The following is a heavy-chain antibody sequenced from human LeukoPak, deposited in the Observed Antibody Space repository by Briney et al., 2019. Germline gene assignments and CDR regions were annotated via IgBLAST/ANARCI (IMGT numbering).Heavy chain of an antibody. Sequence: SETLSLTCTVSGGSLSSGGYYWTWIRQHPGKGLEWIGYIYYSGSTYYNPSLKSRVTISVDTSKNQFSLRLSSVTAADTAVYYCALGYCGGGSCYAREYFQHWGQGTLVTVSS. J-gene: IGHJ1*01. CDR1: GGSLSSGGYY. V-gene: IGHV4-31*03. CDR3: ALGYCGGGSCYAREYFQH. D-gene: IGHD2-15*01. CDR2: IYYSGST.